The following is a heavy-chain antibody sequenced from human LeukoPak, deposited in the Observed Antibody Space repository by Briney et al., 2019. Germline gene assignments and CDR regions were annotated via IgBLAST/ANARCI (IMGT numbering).Heavy chain of an antibody. V-gene: IGHV1-18*01. CDR3: ARDLTEWELWKNWFDP. CDR1: GGTFSSYA. D-gene: IGHD1-26*01. Sequence: ASVKVSCKASGGTFSSYAISWVRQAPGQGLEWMGWISAYNGNTNYAQKLQGRVTMTTDTSTSTAYMELRSLRSDDTAVYYCARDLTEWELWKNWFDPWGQGTLVTVSS. CDR2: ISAYNGNT. J-gene: IGHJ5*02.